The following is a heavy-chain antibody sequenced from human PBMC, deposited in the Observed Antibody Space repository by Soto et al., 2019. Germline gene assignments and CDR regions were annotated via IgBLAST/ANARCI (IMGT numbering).Heavy chain of an antibody. CDR2: IYYSGST. V-gene: IGHV4-31*03. J-gene: IGHJ4*02. CDR3: ASDRSGYGYFDL. D-gene: IGHD3-22*01. Sequence: SEILSLTCTVSGGSISSGAYYWSWFRQHPGKGLEWIGYIYYSGSTYYNPSLERRVSISVDTSKSQFSLRLSSVTSADTAVYYCASDRSGYGYFDLWGQGTLVTVPQ. CDR1: GGSISSGAYY.